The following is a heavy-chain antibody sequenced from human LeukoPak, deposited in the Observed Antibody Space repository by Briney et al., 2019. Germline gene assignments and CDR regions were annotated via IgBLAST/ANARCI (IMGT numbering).Heavy chain of an antibody. D-gene: IGHD2-15*01. CDR2: LTESGRT. CDR1: GGSFSGYF. J-gene: IGHJ4*02. CDR3: ARWSLGGCSGSPCFDY. Sequence: PSETLSLTCAVYGGSFSGYFWSWIRQPPGKGLEWIGELTESGRTSYNPSLKSRVTIAEDTSKNQFSLKLSSVTAADTAVYYCARWSLGGCSGSPCFDYWGQGTLVTVSS. V-gene: IGHV4-34*01.